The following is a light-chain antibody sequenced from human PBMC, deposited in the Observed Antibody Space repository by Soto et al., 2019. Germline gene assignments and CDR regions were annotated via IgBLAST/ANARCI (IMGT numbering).Light chain of an antibody. CDR1: QNIDNL. CDR3: QQYNSYSPT. Sequence: DIQMTQSPSTLSASVGDSVTITCRASQNIDNLLAWYQQKPGQAPKVVIFDGSRLETGVPSRFSGSGSGTTFTLNISSLQPDDFATYYCQQYNSYSPTFGPGTKVEI. CDR2: DGS. J-gene: IGKJ1*01. V-gene: IGKV1-5*01.